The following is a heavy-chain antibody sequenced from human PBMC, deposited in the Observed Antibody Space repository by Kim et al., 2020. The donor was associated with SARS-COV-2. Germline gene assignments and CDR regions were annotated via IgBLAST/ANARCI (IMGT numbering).Heavy chain of an antibody. J-gene: IGHJ6*02. V-gene: IGHV3-9*01. Sequence: GGSLRLSCAASGFTFDDYAMHWVRQAPGKGLEWVSGISWNSGSIGYADSVKGRFTISRDNAKNSLYLQMNSLRAEDTALYYCAKDMVEAENYYYYGMDVWGQGTTVTVSS. CDR2: ISWNSGSI. CDR3: AKDMVEAENYYYYGMDV. CDR1: GFTFDDYA.